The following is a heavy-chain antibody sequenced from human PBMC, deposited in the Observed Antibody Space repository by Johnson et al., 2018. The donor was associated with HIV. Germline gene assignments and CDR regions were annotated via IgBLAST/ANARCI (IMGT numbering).Heavy chain of an antibody. J-gene: IGHJ3*01. D-gene: IGHD3-16*01. Sequence: VQLVESGGGVVQPGRSLRLSCAASGFTFSSYAMHWVRQAPGKGLEWVSVIYSGGSTYYADSVKGRFTISRDNSKNTLYLQMNSLRAEDTAVYYCVRTSCTGARCLGYDPFDVWGQGTMVTVSS. CDR2: IYSGGST. V-gene: IGHV3-66*01. CDR1: GFTFSSYA. CDR3: VRTSCTGARCLGYDPFDV.